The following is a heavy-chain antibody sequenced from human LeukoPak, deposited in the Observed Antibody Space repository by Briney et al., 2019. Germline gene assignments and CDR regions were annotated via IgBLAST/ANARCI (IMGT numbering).Heavy chain of an antibody. V-gene: IGHV4-59*08. J-gene: IGHJ3*02. Sequence: SETLSLTCTVSGGSISNYYWNWIRQPPGKGLEWIGYIYYSGSTNYNPSLQSRVTISVDTSKNQFSLKLSSVTAADTAVYYCARRDDILTGYYGGAFDIWGQGTMVTVSS. CDR1: GGSISNYY. CDR3: ARRDDILTGYYGGAFDI. CDR2: IYYSGST. D-gene: IGHD3-9*01.